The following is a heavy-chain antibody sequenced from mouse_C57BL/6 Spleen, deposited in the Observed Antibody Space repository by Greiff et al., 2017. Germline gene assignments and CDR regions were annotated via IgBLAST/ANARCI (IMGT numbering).Heavy chain of an antibody. CDR2: IDPSDSYT. CDR1: GYTFTSYW. V-gene: IGHV1-59*01. Sequence: QVQLQQPGAELVRPRTSVKLSCKASGYTFTSYWMHWVKQRPGQGLEWIGVIDPSDSYTNYNQKFKGKATLTVDTSSSTAYMQLSSLTSEDSAVYYCARSVCYYAMDYWGQGTSVTVSS. CDR3: ARSVCYYAMDY. J-gene: IGHJ4*01.